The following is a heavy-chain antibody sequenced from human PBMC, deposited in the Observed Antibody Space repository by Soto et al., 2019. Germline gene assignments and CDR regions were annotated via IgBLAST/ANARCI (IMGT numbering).Heavy chain of an antibody. V-gene: IGHV3-64*02. CDR2: ISSNGGST. CDR3: ARSIHDFWSGYPQGFFDY. CDR1: GFTFRTYA. Sequence: GGSLRLSCAASGFTFRTYAMHWVRQAPGKGLEYISAISSNGGSTFYADSVQGRFTISRDNSKNTLYLQVGSLRAEDMAVYYCARSIHDFWSGYPQGFFDYWGQGTLVTVAA. D-gene: IGHD3-3*01. J-gene: IGHJ4*02.